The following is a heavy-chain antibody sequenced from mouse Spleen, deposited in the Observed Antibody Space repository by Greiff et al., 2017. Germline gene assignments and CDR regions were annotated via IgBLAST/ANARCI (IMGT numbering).Heavy chain of an antibody. V-gene: IGHV1-50*01. Sequence: QVQLQQPGAELVKPGASVKLSCKASGYTFTSYWMQWVKQRPGQGLEWIGEIDPSDSYTNYNQKFKGKATLTVDTSSSTAYMQLSSLTSEDSAVYYCASGGNYWYFDVWGAGTTVTVSS. CDR1: GYTFTSYW. CDR3: ASGGNYWYFDV. D-gene: IGHD2-1*01. CDR2: IDPSDSYT. J-gene: IGHJ1*01.